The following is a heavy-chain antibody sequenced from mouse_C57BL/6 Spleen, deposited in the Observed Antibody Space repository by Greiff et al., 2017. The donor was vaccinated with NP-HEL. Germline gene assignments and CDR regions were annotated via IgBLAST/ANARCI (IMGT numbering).Heavy chain of an antibody. J-gene: IGHJ3*01. CDR2: ISSGSSTI. V-gene: IGHV5-17*01. D-gene: IGHD2-5*01. CDR1: GFTFSDYG. Sequence: EVKLVESGGGLVKPGGSLKLSCAASGFTFSDYGMHWVRQAPEKGLEWVAYISSGSSTIYYADTVKGRFTISRDNAKNTLFLQMTSLRSEDTAMYYCARQGYSNYQFAYWGQGTLVTVSA. CDR3: ARQGYSNYQFAY.